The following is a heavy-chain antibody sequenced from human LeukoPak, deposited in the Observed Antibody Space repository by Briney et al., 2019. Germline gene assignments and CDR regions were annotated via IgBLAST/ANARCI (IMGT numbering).Heavy chain of an antibody. D-gene: IGHD3-3*01. Sequence: GGSLRLSCAASGFTFSSYGMHWVRQAPGKGLEWVAFIRYDGSNKYYADSVKGRFTISRDNSKNTLYLQMNSLRAEDTAVYYCAKDLITIFGVVIGSGFDYWGQGTLVTVSS. CDR1: GFTFSSYG. V-gene: IGHV3-30*02. CDR2: IRYDGSNK. CDR3: AKDLITIFGVVIGSGFDY. J-gene: IGHJ4*02.